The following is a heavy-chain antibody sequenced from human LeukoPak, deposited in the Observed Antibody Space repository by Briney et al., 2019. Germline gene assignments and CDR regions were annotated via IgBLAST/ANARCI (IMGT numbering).Heavy chain of an antibody. CDR1: GYIFTSYG. CDR2: ISNNKGNT. D-gene: IGHD2-8*01. V-gene: IGHV1-18*01. CDR3: VRDIQWRFDP. J-gene: IGHJ5*02. Sequence: ASVKVSCKASGYIFTSYGTSWVRQAPGQGLEWMGWISNNKGNTNYAQRLQGRVTMTTDTSTSTAYMEQRSLRSDDTAIYYCVRDIQWRFDPWGQGTLVTVSS.